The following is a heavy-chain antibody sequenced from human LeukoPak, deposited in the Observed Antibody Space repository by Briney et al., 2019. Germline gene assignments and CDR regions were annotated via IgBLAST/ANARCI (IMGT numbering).Heavy chain of an antibody. Sequence: ASVNVSCKASGYTFTSHDLNWVRKAPGQGLEWMGWLSTDSDDRGYAQKFQGRVWLTRDISIGTVYMELRSLTSEDSAVYYCARGGAAADTSGFAHGGRGTRVTVSA. CDR3: ARGGAAADTSGFAH. J-gene: IGHJ4*02. V-gene: IGHV1-8*01. CDR2: LSTDSDDR. CDR1: GYTFTSHD. D-gene: IGHD6-13*01.